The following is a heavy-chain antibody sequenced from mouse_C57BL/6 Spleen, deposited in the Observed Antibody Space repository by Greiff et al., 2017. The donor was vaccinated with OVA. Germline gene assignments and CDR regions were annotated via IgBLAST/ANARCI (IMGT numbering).Heavy chain of an antibody. D-gene: IGHD2-3*01. CDR2: IYPRSGNT. V-gene: IGHV1-81*01. CDR3: ARIGDGYYPYYFDY. Sequence: VQLQESGAELARPGASVKLSCKASGYTFTSYGISWVKQRTGQGLEWIGEIYPRSGNTYYNEKFKGKATLTADKSSSTAYMELRSLTSEDSAVYFCARIGDGYYPYYFDYWGQGTTLTVSS. CDR1: GYTFTSYG. J-gene: IGHJ2*01.